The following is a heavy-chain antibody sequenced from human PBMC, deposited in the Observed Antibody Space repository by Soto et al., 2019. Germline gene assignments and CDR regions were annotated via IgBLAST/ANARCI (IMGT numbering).Heavy chain of an antibody. J-gene: IGHJ6*02. D-gene: IGHD5-12*01. CDR3: ARDYYRFNSGYGFSMDV. V-gene: IGHV3-30-3*01. Sequence: QVQLVESGGGVVQPGRSLRLSCADSGFTFSSYAMHWVRQAPGKGLEWVAVISYDGTNKYYAVSVKGRFTISRDNSKNPLYLQMNSLRAEDTAVYYCARDYYRFNSGYGFSMDVWGQGTTVTVSS. CDR1: GFTFSSYA. CDR2: ISYDGTNK.